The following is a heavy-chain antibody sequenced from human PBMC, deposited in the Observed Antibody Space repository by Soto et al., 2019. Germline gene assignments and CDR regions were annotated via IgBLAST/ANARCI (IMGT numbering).Heavy chain of an antibody. CDR1: GYSFTDYH. CDR3: ARGDSTDCSNGVCSFFYNHDMDV. D-gene: IGHD2-8*01. CDR2: INPKSGGT. V-gene: IGHV1-2*04. J-gene: IGHJ6*02. Sequence: ASVKVSCKASGYSFTDYHIHGVRQAPGQGLGCLGRINPKSGGTSTAQKFQGWVTMTTDTSISTASMELTRLTSDDTAIYYCARGDSTDCSNGVCSFFYNHDMDVWGQGTTVTVYS.